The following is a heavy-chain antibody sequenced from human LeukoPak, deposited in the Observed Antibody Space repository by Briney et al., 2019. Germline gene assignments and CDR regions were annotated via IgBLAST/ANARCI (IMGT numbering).Heavy chain of an antibody. CDR2: IHTSGST. J-gene: IGHJ3*02. CDR1: GVSLTSYY. D-gene: IGHD3-22*01. V-gene: IGHV4-4*07. Sequence: PSETLSLTCTVSGVSLTSYYWSWIRQPAGKGLEWIGRIHTSGSTNYNSSLKSRVTMSVDTSKNQFSLKLSSVTAAGTAVYYCAKSNGYGLIDIWGQGTMVTVSS. CDR3: AKSNGYGLIDI.